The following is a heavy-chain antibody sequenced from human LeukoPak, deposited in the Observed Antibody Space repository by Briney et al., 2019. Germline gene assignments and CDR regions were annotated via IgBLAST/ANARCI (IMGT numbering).Heavy chain of an antibody. Sequence: GESLKISCKGSGYSFTSYWIGWVRQMPGKGLEWMGIIYPDDSDTRYSPSFQGQVTISADKSISTAYMELSRLRSDDTAVYYCARGYPLSTTAAGTYFQHWGQGTLVTVSS. J-gene: IGHJ1*01. V-gene: IGHV5-51*01. CDR1: GYSFTSYW. CDR3: ARGYPLSTTAAGTYFQH. D-gene: IGHD6-13*01. CDR2: IYPDDSDT.